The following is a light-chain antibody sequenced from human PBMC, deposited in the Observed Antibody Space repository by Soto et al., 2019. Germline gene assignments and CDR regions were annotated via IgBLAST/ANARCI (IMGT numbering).Light chain of an antibody. CDR1: SSDVGAYTY. Sequence: QSALTQPPSASGSPGQSVTISCTGTSSDVGAYTYVSWYQQHPGKAPKLMIYGVTERPSGVPDRFSGSKSGNTASLTVSGLQTEDEAYYYCSSYVGSNNYVFASGTKVNV. CDR2: GVT. V-gene: IGLV2-8*01. J-gene: IGLJ1*01. CDR3: SSYVGSNNYV.